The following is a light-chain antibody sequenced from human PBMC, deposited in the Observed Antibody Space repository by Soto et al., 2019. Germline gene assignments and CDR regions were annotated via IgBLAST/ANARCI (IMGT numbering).Light chain of an antibody. Sequence: QSALTQPASVSGSPGQSIAISCTGSDTDVGAYNYVSWYQHQPGTAPKLILYDVSERPSGVSNRLSGSKSGNTASLTISGLQAEDEAEYYCSSYTNINTRACVFGTGTKLTVL. V-gene: IGLV2-14*03. CDR2: DVS. CDR1: DTDVGAYNY. CDR3: SSYTNINTRACV. J-gene: IGLJ1*01.